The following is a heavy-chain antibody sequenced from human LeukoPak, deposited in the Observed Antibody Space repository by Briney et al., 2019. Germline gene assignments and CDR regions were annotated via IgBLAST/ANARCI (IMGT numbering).Heavy chain of an antibody. D-gene: IGHD5-18*01. CDR1: GFTFSSYS. V-gene: IGHV3-48*01. CDR2: ISSSSSTI. J-gene: IGHJ6*02. CDR3: ATDDNTAGGAV. Sequence: GGSLRLSCAASGFTFSSYSMNWVRQAPGKGLEWVSYISSSSSTIYYADSVKGRFTISRDNAKNSLYLQMNSLRAEDTAVYYCATDDNTAGGAVWGQWNTETASS.